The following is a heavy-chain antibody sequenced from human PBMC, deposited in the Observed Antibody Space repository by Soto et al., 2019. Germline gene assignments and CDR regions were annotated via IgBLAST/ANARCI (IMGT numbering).Heavy chain of an antibody. D-gene: IGHD4-17*01. V-gene: IGHV1-69*02. CDR2: IIPILGIA. J-gene: IGHJ2*01. Sequence: QVQLVQSGAEVKKPGSSVKVSCKASGGTFSSYTISWVRQAPGQGLEWMGRIIPILGIANYAQKFQGRVTITADKSTSTAYMELSSLRSEDTAVYYCARAPDYGGNSAEKNFDLWGRGTLVTVSS. CDR3: ARAPDYGGNSAEKNFDL. CDR1: GGTFSSYT.